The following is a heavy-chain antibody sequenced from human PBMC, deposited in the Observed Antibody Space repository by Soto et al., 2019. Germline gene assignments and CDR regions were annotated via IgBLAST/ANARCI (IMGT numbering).Heavy chain of an antibody. CDR1: GFSLSTSGVG. CDR2: IYWDDDK. J-gene: IGHJ4*02. CDR3: APRLASRYHGGFDY. D-gene: IGHD2-2*01. V-gene: IGHV2-5*02. Sequence: SCPTLVNPTQTLTLTCTFSGFSLSTSGVGVGWIRQPPGKALEWLALIYWDDDKRYSPSLKSRLTITKDTSKNQVVLTMTNMDPVDTATYYRAPRLASRYHGGFDYWGQGTMVTVYS.